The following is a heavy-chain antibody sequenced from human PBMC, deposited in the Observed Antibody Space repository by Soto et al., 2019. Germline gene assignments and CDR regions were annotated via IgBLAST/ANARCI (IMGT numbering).Heavy chain of an antibody. CDR1: GYSFTSYG. D-gene: IGHD5-18*01. CDR3: ARDQTAMAHDY. J-gene: IGHJ4*02. Sequence: SVDVTWKECGYSFTSYGSSWVRQAPGQGLEWMGWISAYNGNTNYAQKLQGRVTMTTDTSTSTAYMELRSLRSDDTAVYYCARDQTAMAHDYWGQGTLVTGSS. V-gene: IGHV1-18*01. CDR2: ISAYNGNT.